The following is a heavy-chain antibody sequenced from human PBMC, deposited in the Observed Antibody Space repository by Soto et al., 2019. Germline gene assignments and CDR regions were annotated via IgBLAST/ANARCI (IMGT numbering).Heavy chain of an antibody. CDR2: ISHKSSAI. CDR3: ARDPDSSTTLTIMDY. V-gene: IGHV3-48*02. D-gene: IGHD4-17*01. CDR1: GFTFSNYA. Sequence: PGGSLRLSCAASGFTFSNYAMNWVRQAPGKGLEWVSYISHKSSAIYHADSVKGRFTISRDNAKNSLYLQMNSLRDEDTAVYYCARDPDSSTTLTIMDYWGQGSLVTVSS. J-gene: IGHJ4*02.